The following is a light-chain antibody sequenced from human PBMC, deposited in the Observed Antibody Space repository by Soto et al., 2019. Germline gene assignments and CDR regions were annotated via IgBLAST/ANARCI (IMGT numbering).Light chain of an antibody. Sequence: DIQMTQSPSTLSASVGDRVTITCRASQTISSWLAWYQQKPGKAPKLLIYAASTLESGVSSRFSGRGSGTEFTLTINSLQPEDFATYYSQQYKSYLRTFGQGTKVEIK. J-gene: IGKJ1*01. CDR3: QQYKSYLRT. CDR1: QTISSW. V-gene: IGKV1-5*01. CDR2: AAS.